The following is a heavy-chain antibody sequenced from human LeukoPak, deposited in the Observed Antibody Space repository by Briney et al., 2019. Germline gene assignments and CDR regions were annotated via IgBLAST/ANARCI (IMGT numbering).Heavy chain of an antibody. CDR3: ARRPPALGAFDI. Sequence: SETLSLTCTVSGGSISRSNYYWGWIRQPPGKGLEWIGSIYYSDSGKMYYNPSLKSRVTMSADTSKNRFSLRINSVTAADTAVYYCARRPPALGAFDIWGQGTMVSVSS. CDR1: GGSISRSNYY. V-gene: IGHV4-39*01. CDR2: IYYSDSGKM. J-gene: IGHJ3*02.